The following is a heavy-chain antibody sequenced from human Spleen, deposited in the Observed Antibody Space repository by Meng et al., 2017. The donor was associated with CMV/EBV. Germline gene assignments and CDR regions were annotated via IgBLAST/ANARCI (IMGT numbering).Heavy chain of an antibody. CDR2: IDTDTGNP. V-gene: IGHV7-4-1*02. D-gene: IGHD1-26*01. Sequence: QVQVVQSGSELEKPGASVKVSCKASGYTFTRYAMNWVRQAPGQGLEWMGWIDTDTGNPTYAQGFTGRFVFSLDTSVNTAYLQISSLKAEDTAVYYCAREGDSGTYQYWGQGTLVTVSS. CDR1: GYTFTRYA. J-gene: IGHJ4*02. CDR3: AREGDSGTYQY.